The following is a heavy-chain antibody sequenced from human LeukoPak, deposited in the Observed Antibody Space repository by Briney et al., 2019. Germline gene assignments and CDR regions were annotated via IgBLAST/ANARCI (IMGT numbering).Heavy chain of an antibody. D-gene: IGHD1-1*01. Sequence: ASVKVSCKVSGYTLTELSMHWVRQAPGKGLEWMGGLDPEDGETIYAQKFQGRVTMTEDTSTDTAYMELSSLRSEDTAVYYCATESTTGTTWAAFDIWGQGTMVTVSS. CDR3: ATESTTGTTWAAFDI. CDR1: GYTLTELS. V-gene: IGHV1-24*01. J-gene: IGHJ3*02. CDR2: LDPEDGET.